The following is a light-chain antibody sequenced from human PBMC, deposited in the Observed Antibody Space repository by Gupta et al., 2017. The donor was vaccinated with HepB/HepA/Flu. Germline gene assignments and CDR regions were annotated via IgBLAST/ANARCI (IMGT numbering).Light chain of an antibody. V-gene: IGLV2-14*03. CDR2: DVS. J-gene: IGLJ2*01. Sequence: QSALTQPASVSGSPGQSITISCTGTSSDVGGYNYVSWYQQHPGKAPILMIYDVSNRPAWVSNRFSGSKSGNTASLTISGLQAEDDADYYCSSYTSSSVVFGGGTKLTVL. CDR1: SSDVGGYNY. CDR3: SSYTSSSVV.